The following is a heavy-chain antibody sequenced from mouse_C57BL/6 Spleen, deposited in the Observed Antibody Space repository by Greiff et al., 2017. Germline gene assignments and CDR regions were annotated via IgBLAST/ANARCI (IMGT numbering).Heavy chain of an antibody. CDR3: ARPAYYYGSSYDAMDY. CDR1: GYAFSSYW. D-gene: IGHD1-1*01. Sequence: QVQLQQSGAELVKPGASVKISCKASGYAFSSYWMNWVKQRPGKGLEWIGQIYPGDGDTNYNGKFKGKATLTADKSSSTAYMQLSSLTSEDSAVYFCARPAYYYGSSYDAMDYWGQGTSVTVSS. CDR2: IYPGDGDT. J-gene: IGHJ4*01. V-gene: IGHV1-80*01.